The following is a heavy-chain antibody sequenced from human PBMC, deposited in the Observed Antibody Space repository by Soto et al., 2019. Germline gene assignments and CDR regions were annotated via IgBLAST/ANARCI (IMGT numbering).Heavy chain of an antibody. V-gene: IGHV5-10-1*01. J-gene: IGHJ4*02. CDR2: IDPSDSYT. Sequence: PGESLKISCNGSGYILTNYWITWVRQLPGKGLEWMGKIDPSDSYTDYNPSFQAHVTISADKSISTAYLQWSSLKASDTAIYYCARRDYNVLAGYYTPDYWGQGTLVTVSS. CDR3: ARRDYNVLAGYYTPDY. D-gene: IGHD3-9*01. CDR1: GYILTNYW.